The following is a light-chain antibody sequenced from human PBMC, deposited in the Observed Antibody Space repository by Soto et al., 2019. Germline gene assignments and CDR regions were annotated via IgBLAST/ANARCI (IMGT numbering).Light chain of an antibody. CDR1: SSNIGAGYD. J-gene: IGLJ1*01. V-gene: IGLV1-40*01. Sequence: QSVPTQPPSVSGAPGQRVTNPCTGSSSNIGAGYDVHWYQQLPGTAPKLLIYGNSNRPSGVPDRFSGSKSGTSASLAITGLQAEDEADYYCQSYDSSLSALYVFGTGTKVTVL. CDR3: QSYDSSLSALYV. CDR2: GNS.